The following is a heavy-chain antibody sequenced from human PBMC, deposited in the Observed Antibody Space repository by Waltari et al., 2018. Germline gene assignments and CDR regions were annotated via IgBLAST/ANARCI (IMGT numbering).Heavy chain of an antibody. D-gene: IGHD6-19*01. Sequence: QVQLQESGPGLVKPSGTLSLTCAVSGGSISSSNWWSWVRQPPGKGLEWIGEIYHSGSTNYHPSLKSRFTISVDKSKSQFSLKLSSVTAADTAVYYCAREGDRVIAVAGTGHFDYWGQGTLVTVSS. J-gene: IGHJ4*02. CDR3: AREGDRVIAVAGTGHFDY. CDR1: GGSISSSNW. CDR2: IYHSGST. V-gene: IGHV4-4*02.